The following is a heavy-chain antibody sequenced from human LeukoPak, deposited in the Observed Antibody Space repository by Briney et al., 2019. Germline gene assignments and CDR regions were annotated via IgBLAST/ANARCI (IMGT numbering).Heavy chain of an antibody. CDR3: ARDLGSSWYGNNWFDP. Sequence: SETLSLTCAVYGGSFSGYYWSWVRQPPGKGLEGMGYIYYSGSTNYNPSLKSRVTISVDTSKNQFSLKLSSVTAADTAVYYCARDLGSSWYGNNWFDPWGQGTLVTVSS. D-gene: IGHD6-13*01. CDR2: IYYSGST. J-gene: IGHJ5*02. V-gene: IGHV4-59*01. CDR1: GGSFSGYY.